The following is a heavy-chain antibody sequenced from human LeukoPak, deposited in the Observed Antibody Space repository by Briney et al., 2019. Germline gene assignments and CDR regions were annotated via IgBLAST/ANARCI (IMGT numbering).Heavy chain of an antibody. CDR2: INTNTGDP. Sequence: ASVKVSCKASGYTFTTYAMNWVRQAPGQGLEWMGWINTNTGDPTYAQGFTGRFVFSLDTSVTTAYLQITSLKAEDTAVYYCARDRSTSWSSFDYWGQGTLVTVFS. CDR3: ARDRSTSWSSFDY. CDR1: GYTFTTYA. V-gene: IGHV7-4-1*02. D-gene: IGHD6-13*01. J-gene: IGHJ4*02.